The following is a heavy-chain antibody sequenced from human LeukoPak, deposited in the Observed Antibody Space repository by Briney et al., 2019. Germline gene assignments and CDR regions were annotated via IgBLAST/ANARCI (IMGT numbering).Heavy chain of an antibody. CDR1: GFTFSNYA. J-gene: IGHJ4*02. CDR3: AKDLAGSGSYSFDY. Sequence: GGSLRLSCAASGFTFSNYAMNWVRQAPGRGPEWVSAISGSGGSTYYADSVKGRFTISRDNSKNTLYLQMNSLRAEDTAVYYCAKDLAGSGSYSFDYWGQGTLVTVSS. CDR2: ISGSGGST. D-gene: IGHD1-26*01. V-gene: IGHV3-23*01.